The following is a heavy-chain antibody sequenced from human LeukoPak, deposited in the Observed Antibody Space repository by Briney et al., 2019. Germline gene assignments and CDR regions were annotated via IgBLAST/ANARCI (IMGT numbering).Heavy chain of an antibody. CDR2: IIPIFGTA. V-gene: IGHV1-69*13. D-gene: IGHD3-22*01. Sequence: SVKVSCKASGGTLSSYAISWVRQAPGQGLEWMGGIIPIFGTANYAQKFQGRVTITADESTSTAYMELSSLRSEDTAVYYCASYDSSGYFADYWGQGTLVTVSS. J-gene: IGHJ4*02. CDR1: GGTLSSYA. CDR3: ASYDSSGYFADY.